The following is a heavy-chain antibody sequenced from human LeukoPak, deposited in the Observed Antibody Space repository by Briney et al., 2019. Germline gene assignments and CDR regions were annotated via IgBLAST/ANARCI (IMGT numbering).Heavy chain of an antibody. Sequence: GGSLRLSCVASGFTFSSYAMTWVRQAPGKGLEWLSVVNDTGGNTYHADSVKGRLTISRDNFKNTLYLLMNSLRAEDTAVYYCSRGPAVYNWGQGTLVNFSS. V-gene: IGHV3-23*01. J-gene: IGHJ4*02. CDR1: GFTFSSYA. D-gene: IGHD6-19*01. CDR2: VNDTGGNT. CDR3: SRGPAVYN.